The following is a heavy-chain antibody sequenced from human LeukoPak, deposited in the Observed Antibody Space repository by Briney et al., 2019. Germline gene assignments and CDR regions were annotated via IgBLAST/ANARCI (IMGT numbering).Heavy chain of an antibody. V-gene: IGHV3-21*01. CDR2: IDSSSGYI. J-gene: IGHJ3*02. CDR3: ARARVLRYFVWLFDAFDI. D-gene: IGHD3-9*01. Sequence: GGSLRLSCAASGFTFGTYAMSWVRQPPGKGLEWVSSIDSSSGYISYADSVKGRFTISRDNARNSLFLQMSSLRDDDTAVHYCARARVLRYFVWLFDAFDIRGQGTMVTVSS. CDR1: GFTFGTYA.